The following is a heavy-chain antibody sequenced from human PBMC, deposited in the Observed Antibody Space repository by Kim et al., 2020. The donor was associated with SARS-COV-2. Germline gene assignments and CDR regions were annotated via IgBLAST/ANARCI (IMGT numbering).Heavy chain of an antibody. CDR3: ARGPITMVRGAALFDY. CDR1: GGSVSSGSYY. J-gene: IGHJ4*02. V-gene: IGHV4-61*01. Sequence: SETLSLTCTVSGGSVSSGSYYWSWIRQPPGKGLEWIGYIYYSGSTNYNPSLKSRVTISVDTSKNQFSLKLSSVTAADTAVYYCARGPITMVRGAALFDYWGPGTLGTVSS. CDR2: IYYSGST. D-gene: IGHD3-10*01.